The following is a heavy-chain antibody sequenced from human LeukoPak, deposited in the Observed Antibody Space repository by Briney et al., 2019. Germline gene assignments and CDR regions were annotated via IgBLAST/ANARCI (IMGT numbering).Heavy chain of an antibody. Sequence: SVRVSCKASGGTFSSYAISWVRQAPGQGLEWMGRIIPILGIANYAQKFQGRVTITADKSTSTAYMELSSLRSEDTAVYYCAREITRLGELSSLYWGQGTLVTVSS. CDR2: IIPILGIA. CDR3: AREITRLGELSSLY. D-gene: IGHD3-16*02. J-gene: IGHJ4*02. CDR1: GGTFSSYA. V-gene: IGHV1-69*04.